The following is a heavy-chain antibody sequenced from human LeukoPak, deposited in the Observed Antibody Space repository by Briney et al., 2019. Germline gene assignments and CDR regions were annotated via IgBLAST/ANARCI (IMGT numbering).Heavy chain of an antibody. CDR2: IIPTFGTA. CDR3: ARRTLDCSSTSCSYYFDY. V-gene: IGHV1-69*06. J-gene: IGHJ4*02. CDR1: GGTFSGYA. D-gene: IGHD2-2*01. Sequence: ASVKVSCKASGGTFSGYAISWVRQAPGQGLEWMGGIIPTFGTANYAQKFQGRVTITADKSTSTAYMELSSLRSEDTAVYYCARRTLDCSSTSCSYYFDYWGQGTLVTVSS.